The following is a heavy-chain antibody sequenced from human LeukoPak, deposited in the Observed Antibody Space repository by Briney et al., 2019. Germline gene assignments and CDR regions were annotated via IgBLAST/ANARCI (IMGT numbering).Heavy chain of an antibody. CDR2: ISHDGSEK. J-gene: IGHJ4*02. Sequence: GGSLRLSCAASGFTFSSYWMNWFRQSPGKGLEWVAHISHDGSEKHYVDSVKGRFTISRDNARNSQFLQMNSLRVDDTAVYYCASGGGWVFFNWGQGTLVTVSS. V-gene: IGHV3-7*01. CDR1: GFTFSSYW. CDR3: ASGGGWVFFN. D-gene: IGHD6-19*01.